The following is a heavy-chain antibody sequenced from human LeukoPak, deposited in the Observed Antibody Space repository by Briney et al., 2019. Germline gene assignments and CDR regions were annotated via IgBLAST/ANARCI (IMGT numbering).Heavy chain of an antibody. CDR1: GGTFSSYA. CDR3: ARGGLNYYDGSGFDY. J-gene: IGHJ4*02. V-gene: IGHV1-69*13. D-gene: IGHD3-22*01. CDR2: IIPIFGTA. Sequence: SVKVSCKASGGTFSSYAISWVRQAPGQGLEWMGGIIPIFGTANYAQKFQGRVTITADESTSTAYMELSSLRSEDTAVYYCARGGLNYYDGSGFDYWGQGTLVTVSS.